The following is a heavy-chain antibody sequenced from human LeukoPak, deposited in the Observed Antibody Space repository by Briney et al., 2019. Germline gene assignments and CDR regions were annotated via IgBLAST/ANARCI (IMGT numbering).Heavy chain of an antibody. Sequence: SVKVSCKASGGTFSSYTISWVRQAPGQGLEWMGRIIPILGIANYAQKFQGRVTITADKSTNTAYMELSSLRSEDTAVYYCARDLYYYDSSGYSLNYGMDVWGQGTTVTVSS. J-gene: IGHJ6*02. D-gene: IGHD3-22*01. CDR1: GGTFSSYT. CDR3: ARDLYYYDSSGYSLNYGMDV. CDR2: IIPILGIA. V-gene: IGHV1-69*04.